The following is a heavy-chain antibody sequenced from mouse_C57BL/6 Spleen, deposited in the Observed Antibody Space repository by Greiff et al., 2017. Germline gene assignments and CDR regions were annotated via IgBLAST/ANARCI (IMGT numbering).Heavy chain of an antibody. D-gene: IGHD2-5*01. V-gene: IGHV1-50*01. CDR3: ARSYSNPGRAMDY. J-gene: IGHJ4*01. CDR1: GYTFTSYW. Sequence: QVQLQQPGAELVKPGASVKLSCKASGYTFTSYWMQWVKQRPGQGLEWIGEIDPSDSYTNYNQKFKGKATLTVDTSSSTAYMQLSSLTSEDSAVYDCARSYSNPGRAMDYWGQGTSVTGSS. CDR2: IDPSDSYT.